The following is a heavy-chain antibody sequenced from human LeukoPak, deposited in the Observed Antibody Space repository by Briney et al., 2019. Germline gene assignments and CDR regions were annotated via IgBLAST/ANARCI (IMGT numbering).Heavy chain of an antibody. CDR2: IYYSGST. D-gene: IGHD3-22*01. J-gene: IGHJ3*02. V-gene: IGHV4-59*01. Sequence: SETLSLTCTVSGGSISSYYWSWIRQPPGKGLEWIGYIYYSGSTNYNPSLKSRVTISVDTSKNQFSLKLSSVTAADTAVYYCARAVRYYYDSSGYFVSSDAFDIWGQGTMVTVSS. CDR3: ARAVRYYYDSSGYFVSSDAFDI. CDR1: GGSISSYY.